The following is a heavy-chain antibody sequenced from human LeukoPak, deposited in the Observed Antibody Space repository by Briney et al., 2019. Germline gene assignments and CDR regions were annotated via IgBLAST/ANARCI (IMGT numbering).Heavy chain of an antibody. CDR2: ISGSGGST. V-gene: IGHV3-23*01. D-gene: IGHD3-22*01. J-gene: IGHJ4*02. CDR1: GFTFSSYA. Sequence: GGSLRLSCAASGFTFSSYAMSWVRQAPGKGLEWVSAISGSGGSTYYADSVKGRFTISRDNSKNTLYLQMNSLRAEDTAVCYCAKLSGYYAKYYSDYWGQGTLVTVSS. CDR3: AKLSGYYAKYYSDY.